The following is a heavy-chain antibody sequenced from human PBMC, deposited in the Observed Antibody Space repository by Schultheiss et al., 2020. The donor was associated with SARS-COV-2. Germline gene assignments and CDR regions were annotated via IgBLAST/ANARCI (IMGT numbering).Heavy chain of an antibody. CDR2: INHSGST. J-gene: IGHJ4*02. Sequence: SETLSLTCAVSGGSISSSNWWSWVRQPPGKGLEWIGEINHSGSTNYNPSLKSRVTISVDTSKNQFSLKLRSVTAADTAVYYCARDYDGDLGYWGQGTLVTVSS. CDR1: GGSISSSNW. CDR3: ARDYDGDLGY. V-gene: IGHV4-4*02. D-gene: IGHD5-12*01.